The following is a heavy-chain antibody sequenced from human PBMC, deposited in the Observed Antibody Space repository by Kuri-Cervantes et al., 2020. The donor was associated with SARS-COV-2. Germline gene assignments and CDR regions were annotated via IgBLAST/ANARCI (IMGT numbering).Heavy chain of an antibody. Sequence: GGSLRLSCVASGFSFSNYGMHWVRQAPGKGLEWVAFIRYDGSNKYYADSVKGRFTISRDNAKNSLYLQMNGLRAEDTAVYYCARVVGSTVTTLFLGYYYYYMDVWGKGTTVTVSS. D-gene: IGHD4-11*01. CDR2: IRYDGSNK. V-gene: IGHV3-30*02. J-gene: IGHJ6*03. CDR3: ARVVGSTVTTLFLGYYYYYMDV. CDR1: GFSFSNYG.